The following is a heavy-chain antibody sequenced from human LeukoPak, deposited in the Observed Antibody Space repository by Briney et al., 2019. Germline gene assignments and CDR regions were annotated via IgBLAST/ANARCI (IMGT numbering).Heavy chain of an antibody. D-gene: IGHD3-16*01. Sequence: PGGSLRLSCAASGFTFSSYAMSWVRQAPGKGLEWVSAISGSGGSTYYADSVKGRFTISRDNAKNTLYLQMTSLRAEDTALYYCVKFGEVSGDYGGQGTLVTVSS. CDR3: VKFGEVSGDY. CDR2: ISGSGGST. V-gene: IGHV3-23*01. CDR1: GFTFSSYA. J-gene: IGHJ4*02.